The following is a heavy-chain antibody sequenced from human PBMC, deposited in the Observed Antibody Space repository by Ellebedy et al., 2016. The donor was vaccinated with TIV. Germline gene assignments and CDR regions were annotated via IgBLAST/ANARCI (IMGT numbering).Heavy chain of an antibody. CDR1: AYTLSELS. V-gene: IGHV1-24*01. CDR3: ATNRVWFGELLPPDY. Sequence: ASAKVSCXASAYTLSELSMHWVRQAPGKGLEWMGGFDPEDGETIYAQKFQGRVTMTEDTSTDTAYMELSSLRSEDTAVYYCATNRVWFGELLPPDYWGQGTLVTVSS. D-gene: IGHD3-10*01. CDR2: FDPEDGET. J-gene: IGHJ4*02.